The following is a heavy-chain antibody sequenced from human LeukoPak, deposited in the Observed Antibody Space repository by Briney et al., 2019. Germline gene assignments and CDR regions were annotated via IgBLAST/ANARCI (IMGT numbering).Heavy chain of an antibody. CDR3: ARDRLTSGSYFFDY. V-gene: IGHV3-48*01. D-gene: IGHD1-26*01. Sequence: GGSLRLSCAASAFTFSDYSMTWVRQSPGQGLERISYISGRSSTIYYADSVRGRFTISRDNAKNSMYLQMNSLRAEDTAVYYCARDRLTSGSYFFDYWGQGTLVTVSS. CDR2: ISGRSSTI. CDR1: AFTFSDYS. J-gene: IGHJ4*02.